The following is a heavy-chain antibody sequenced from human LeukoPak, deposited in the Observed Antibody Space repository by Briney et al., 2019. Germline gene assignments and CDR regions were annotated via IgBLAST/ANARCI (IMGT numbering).Heavy chain of an antibody. D-gene: IGHD2-2*01. CDR3: AREVEVVPATMGAYYYYYMDV. CDR1: GFTISNHW. J-gene: IGHJ6*03. V-gene: IGHV3-74*01. CDR2: INSDVRRT. Sequence: PGGSLRLSCAASGFTISNHWMHWVRQAPGKGLVWVSRINSDVRRTSYADSVKGRFTISRDNAKNTLYLQMNSLRPDDTAVYYCAREVEVVPATMGAYYYYYMDVWGKGTTVTVSS.